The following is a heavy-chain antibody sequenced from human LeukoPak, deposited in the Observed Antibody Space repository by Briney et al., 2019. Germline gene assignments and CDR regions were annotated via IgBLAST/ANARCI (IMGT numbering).Heavy chain of an antibody. V-gene: IGHV3-9*01. D-gene: IGHD1-14*01. J-gene: IGHJ4*02. CDR2: ISWNSGSI. CDR3: AKDITDRDGYYDY. Sequence: GGSLRLSCAASGFTFDDYAMHWVRQAPGKGLEWVSGISWNSGSIGYADSVKGRFTISRDNAKNPLYLQMNSLRAEDTALYYCAKDITDRDGYYDYWGQGTLVTVSS. CDR1: GFTFDDYA.